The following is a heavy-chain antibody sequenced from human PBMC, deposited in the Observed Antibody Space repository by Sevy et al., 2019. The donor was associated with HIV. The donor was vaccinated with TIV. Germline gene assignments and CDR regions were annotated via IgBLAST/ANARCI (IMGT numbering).Heavy chain of an antibody. V-gene: IGHV4-59*08. CDR1: GGSITSLY. CDR3: AGENAWGRGYS. J-gene: IGHJ4*02. D-gene: IGHD1-26*01. Sequence: SETLSLTCTVSGGSITSLYWNWIRQPPGKVLEWIAICDYNGHINYNPSLKSRVTLSLDTSKNQFSLRLSSVTAADTAMYYCAGENAWGRGYSWGQGTLVTVSS. CDR2: CDYNGHI.